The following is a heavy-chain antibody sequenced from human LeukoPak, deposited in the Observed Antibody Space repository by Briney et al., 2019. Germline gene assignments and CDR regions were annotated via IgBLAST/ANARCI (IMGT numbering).Heavy chain of an antibody. D-gene: IGHD6-19*01. J-gene: IGHJ4*02. CDR3: ARVGSSGSFDY. CDR2: SSGSGSAM. CDR1: GFTFSSYE. V-gene: IGHV3-48*03. Sequence: GGSLRLSCAASGFTFSSYEMSWVRQAPGKELEWVSYSSGSGSAMYYADSVKGRFTLSRDNAKNSLYLQMNSLRADDTAVYYCARVGSSGSFDYWSQGTLVTVSS.